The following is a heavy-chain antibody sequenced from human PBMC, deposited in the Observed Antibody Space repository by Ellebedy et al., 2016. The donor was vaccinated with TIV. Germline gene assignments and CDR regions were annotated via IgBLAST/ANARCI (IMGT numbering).Heavy chain of an antibody. CDR3: AREERIWSGYCYDY. CDR1: GYTFTGYY. Sequence: AASVKVSCKASGYTFTGYYMHWVRQAPGQGLEWMGWINPNSGNTNYAQKLQGRVTMTTDTSTSTAYMELRSLRSDDTAVYYCAREERIWSGYCYDYWGQGTLVTVSS. D-gene: IGHD3-3*01. V-gene: IGHV1-18*04. CDR2: INPNSGNT. J-gene: IGHJ4*02.